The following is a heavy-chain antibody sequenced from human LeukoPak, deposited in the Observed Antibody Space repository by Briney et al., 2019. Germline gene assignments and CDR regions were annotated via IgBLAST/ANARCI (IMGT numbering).Heavy chain of an antibody. J-gene: IGHJ4*02. V-gene: IGHV3-21*01. D-gene: IGHD6-19*01. Sequence: GGSLRLSCAASGFTFSGYSMNGGRQAPGKGLEWVSSISSSSSNIYYADSVKGRFTISRHNATTSLSLQMNSLRAEDTAVYYCARSIAVARYYFDYWGPGTLVTVSS. CDR1: GFTFSGYS. CDR3: ARSIAVARYYFDY. CDR2: ISSSSSNI.